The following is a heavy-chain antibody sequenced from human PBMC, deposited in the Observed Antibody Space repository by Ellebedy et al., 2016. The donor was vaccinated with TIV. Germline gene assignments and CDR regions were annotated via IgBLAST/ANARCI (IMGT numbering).Heavy chain of an antibody. CDR1: GFTFSSYW. Sequence: GESLKISXAASGFTFSSYWMSWVRQAPGKGLEWVANIKQDGSEKYYVDSVKGRFTISRDNAKNSLYLQMNSLRAEDTAVYYCARGYYDSSGYYYYYYGMDVWGQGTTVTVSS. D-gene: IGHD3-22*01. CDR3: ARGYYDSSGYYYYYYGMDV. J-gene: IGHJ6*02. V-gene: IGHV3-7*03. CDR2: IKQDGSEK.